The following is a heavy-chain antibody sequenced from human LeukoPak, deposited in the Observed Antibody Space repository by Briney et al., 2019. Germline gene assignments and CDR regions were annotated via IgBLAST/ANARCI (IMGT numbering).Heavy chain of an antibody. D-gene: IGHD6-13*01. J-gene: IGHJ4*02. CDR3: AGLLQSSSWYY. CDR1: GYSFTSYW. CDR2: IYPGDSDT. Sequence: GESLKILCKGSGYSFTSYWIAWGRQIPGKGLEWMGMIYPGDSDTRSSPSFQGQVTSSADKSISTAYLQWSSLKASDTAMYYCAGLLQSSSWYYWGQGTLVTVSS. V-gene: IGHV5-51*01.